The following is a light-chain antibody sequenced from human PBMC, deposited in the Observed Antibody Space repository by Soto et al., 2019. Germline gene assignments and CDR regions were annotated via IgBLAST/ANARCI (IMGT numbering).Light chain of an antibody. CDR3: QQRSNWPPIT. CDR2: KAS. CDR1: QTISSW. J-gene: IGKJ5*01. Sequence: DIQMNQSPSTLSGSVGDRVTITCRASQTISSWLAWYQQKPGKAPKLLIYKASTLKSGVPSRFSGSGSGTEFTLTISSLQPDDFAVYYCQQRSNWPPITFGQGTRLEIK. V-gene: IGKV1-5*03.